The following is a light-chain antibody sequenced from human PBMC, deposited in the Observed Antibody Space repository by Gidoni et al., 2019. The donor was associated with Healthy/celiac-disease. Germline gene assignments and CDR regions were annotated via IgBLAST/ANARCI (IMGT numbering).Light chain of an antibody. CDR2: GKN. CDR3: NSRDSSGNHPPVV. V-gene: IGLV3-19*01. CDR1: SLRSYY. J-gene: IGLJ2*01. Sequence: SSELTRDPAVSVALGQTVRITCQGDSLRSYYASWYQQKPGQAPVLVIYGKNNRPSGIPDRFSGSSSGNTASLTITGAQAEDEADYYCNSRDSSGNHPPVVFGGGTKLTVL.